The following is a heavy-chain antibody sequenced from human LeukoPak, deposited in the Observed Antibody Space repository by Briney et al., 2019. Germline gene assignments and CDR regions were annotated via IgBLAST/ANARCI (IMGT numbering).Heavy chain of an antibody. D-gene: IGHD4-23*01. V-gene: IGHV1-69*06. CDR2: IIPIFNTP. CDR3: ARGPYGGDSAGYFYYYYLDV. CDR1: GGTFSSYA. Sequence: SVKVSCKASGGTFSSYAISWVRQAPGQGLEWMGGIIPIFNTPKYAQKFHGRVTITADKSTRTVYMEVSSLRSDDTAVYYCARGPYGGDSAGYFYYYYLDVWGKGTTVTV. J-gene: IGHJ6*03.